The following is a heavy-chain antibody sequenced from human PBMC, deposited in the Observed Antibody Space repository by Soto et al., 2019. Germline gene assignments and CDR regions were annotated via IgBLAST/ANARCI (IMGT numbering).Heavy chain of an antibody. CDR1: GITFSSYA. CDR3: ARDRGYCSSTSCYTPPGGWFDP. V-gene: IGHV3-30-3*01. J-gene: IGHJ5*02. D-gene: IGHD2-2*02. CDR2: ISYDGSNK. Sequence: GGSLRLSCAAPGITFSSYAMHWVRLAPGKGLEWVAVISYDGSNKYYADSVKGRFTISRDNSKNTLYLQMNSLRAEDTAVYYCARDRGYCSSTSCYTPPGGWFDPWGQGTLVTVSS.